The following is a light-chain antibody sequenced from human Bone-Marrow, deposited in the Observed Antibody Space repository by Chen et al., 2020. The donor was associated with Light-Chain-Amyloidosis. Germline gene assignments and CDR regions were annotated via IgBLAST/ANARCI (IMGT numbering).Light chain of an antibody. CDR1: DLPTKY. J-gene: IGLJ2*01. Sequence: SYELTQPPSVSVSPGQTARITCSGDDLPTKYAYGYQQKPGKAPVLVIHRDTERPSGISERFSGSRSGTTATLTISGVQAEDEADYHCQSANSSGTYEVIFGGGTKLTVL. CDR3: QSANSSGTYEVI. V-gene: IGLV3-25*03. CDR2: RDT.